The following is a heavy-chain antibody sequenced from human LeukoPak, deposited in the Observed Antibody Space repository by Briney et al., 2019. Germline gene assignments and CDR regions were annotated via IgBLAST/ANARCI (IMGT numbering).Heavy chain of an antibody. V-gene: IGHV3-23*01. D-gene: IGHD2/OR15-2a*01. J-gene: IGHJ6*03. CDR2: ISGSGGST. CDR1: GFTFSSYA. CDR3: AKSFFPAYYYYMDV. Sequence: GGSLRLSCAASGFTFSSYAMSWVRQAPGKGLEWVSAISGSGGSTYYADSVKGRFTISRDNSKNTLYLQMNSLRAEDTAVYYCAKSFFPAYYYYMDVWGKGTTVTVSS.